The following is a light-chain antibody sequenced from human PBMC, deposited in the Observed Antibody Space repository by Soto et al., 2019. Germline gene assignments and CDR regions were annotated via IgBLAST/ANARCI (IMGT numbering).Light chain of an antibody. CDR1: QTIGRN. J-gene: IGKJ5*01. V-gene: IGKV3-15*01. CDR3: QQHSQWPIT. CDR2: YIS. Sequence: EIVMTQSPGTLSLSPGETATLSCRASQTIGRNYLAWYQQKPGQAPRLLIYYISTRAADIPARFSGSGSGTDFTLTISSLQSEDPGVYYCQQHSQWPITFGHGTRLEIK.